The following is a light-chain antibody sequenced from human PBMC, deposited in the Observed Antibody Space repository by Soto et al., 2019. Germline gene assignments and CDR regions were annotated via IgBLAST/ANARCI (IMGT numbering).Light chain of an antibody. V-gene: IGKV1D-13*01. CDR1: QSVSSN. J-gene: IGKJ3*01. Sequence: LTQSPGTLSLSPGERATLSCRASQSVSSNYLAWYQQKPGKAPKLLIYDASSLESGVPSRFSGSGSGTDFTLTISSLQPEDFATYYRQQFNNYPFTFGPGTKVDIK. CDR3: QQFNNYPFT. CDR2: DAS.